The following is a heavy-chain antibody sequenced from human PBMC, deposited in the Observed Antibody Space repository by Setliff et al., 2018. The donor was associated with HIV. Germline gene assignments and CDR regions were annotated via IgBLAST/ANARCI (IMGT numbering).Heavy chain of an antibody. V-gene: IGHV1-8*02. D-gene: IGHD3-22*01. CDR1: GYTFSNYD. CDR3: ARARTDYYDRRRRSHYYIDV. J-gene: IGHJ6*03. CDR2: MNPDSRNT. Sequence: ASVKVSCKPSGYTFSNYDINWVRQAAGQGLEWMGWMNPDSRNTGYAQRFEGRVTLAWDTSISTAYLELNHLKSDDTAVYYCARARTDYYDRRRRSHYYIDVWARGATVTVSS.